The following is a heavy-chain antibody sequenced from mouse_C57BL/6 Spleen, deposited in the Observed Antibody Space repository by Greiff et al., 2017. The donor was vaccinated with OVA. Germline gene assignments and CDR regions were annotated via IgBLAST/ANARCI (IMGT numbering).Heavy chain of an antibody. CDR1: GFTFSSYG. Sequence: EVKLVESGGDLVKPGGSLKLSCAASGFTFSSYGMSWVRQTPDKRLEWVATISSGGSYTYYPDSVKGRFTISRDNAKNTLYLQMSSLKSEDTAMYYCARQGGGNGIYYFDYWGQGTTLTVSS. CDR2: ISSGGSYT. J-gene: IGHJ2*01. V-gene: IGHV5-6*01. D-gene: IGHD1-1*02. CDR3: ARQGGGNGIYYFDY.